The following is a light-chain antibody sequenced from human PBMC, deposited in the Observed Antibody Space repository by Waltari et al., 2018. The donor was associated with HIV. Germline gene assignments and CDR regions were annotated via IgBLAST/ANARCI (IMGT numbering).Light chain of an antibody. V-gene: IGKV1-33*01. Sequence: DIQMTQSPSSLSASVGDRVTITCQASQDISNYLNWYQQKPGKAPKLLIYDASNLETGVPSRFSGSGSGTDFTFTISSLQPEDIATYYCQQYDNLLRVFGPGTKVDIK. CDR3: QQYDNLLRV. CDR2: DAS. J-gene: IGKJ3*01. CDR1: QDISNY.